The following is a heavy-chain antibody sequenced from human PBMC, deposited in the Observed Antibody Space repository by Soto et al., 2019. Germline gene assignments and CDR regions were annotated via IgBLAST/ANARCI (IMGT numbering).Heavy chain of an antibody. CDR2: ISAYNGNT. V-gene: IGHV1-18*01. Sequence: ASVKVSCMASGYTFTSYGISWVRQAPGQGLEWMGWISAYNGNTNYAQKLQGRVTMTTDTSTSTAYMELRSLRSDDTAVYYCARDEERFLEWSDAFDIWGQGTMVTVSS. J-gene: IGHJ3*02. D-gene: IGHD3-3*01. CDR3: ARDEERFLEWSDAFDI. CDR1: GYTFTSYG.